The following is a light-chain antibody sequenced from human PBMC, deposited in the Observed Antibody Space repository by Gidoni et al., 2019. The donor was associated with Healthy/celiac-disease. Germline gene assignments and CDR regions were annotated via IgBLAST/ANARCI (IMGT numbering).Light chain of an antibody. CDR2: AAS. J-gene: IGKJ4*01. CDR1: QSISSY. CDR3: QQSYSTPPLT. Sequence: DIQMTQYPSSLSASVGDRVTITCRASQSISSYLNCHQQKPGKAPKLLIYAASSLQSGVPSMFSGSGSGTDFTLTISSLQPEEFATYYCQQSYSTPPLTFGGGTKVEIK. V-gene: IGKV1-39*01.